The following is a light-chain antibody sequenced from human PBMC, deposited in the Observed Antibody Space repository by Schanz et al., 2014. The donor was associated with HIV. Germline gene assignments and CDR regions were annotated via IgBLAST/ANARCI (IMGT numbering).Light chain of an antibody. Sequence: QSVLTQPPSASGSPGQSVTISCTGTSSDVGGYNYVSWYQQHPGKAPKLMIYEVSKRPSGVPDRFSGSKSGNTASLTVSGLQAEDEADYYCQSYDTHLGAVMFGGGTKLTVL. CDR1: SSDVGGYNY. CDR3: QSYDTHLGAVM. J-gene: IGLJ3*02. V-gene: IGLV2-8*01. CDR2: EVS.